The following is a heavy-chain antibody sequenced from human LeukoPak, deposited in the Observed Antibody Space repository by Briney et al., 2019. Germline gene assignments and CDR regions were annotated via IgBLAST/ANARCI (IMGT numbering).Heavy chain of an antibody. CDR1: GGSISSYY. D-gene: IGHD3-10*01. CDR3: ARDYYGSGTDYYYYMDV. Sequence: PSETLSLTCTVSGGSISSYYWSWIRQPPGKGLEWIGYIYYSGSTNYNPSLKSRVTISVDTSKNQFSLKLSSVTAADTAVYYCARDYYGSGTDYYYYMDVWGKGTTVTVSS. CDR2: IYYSGST. J-gene: IGHJ6*03. V-gene: IGHV4-59*12.